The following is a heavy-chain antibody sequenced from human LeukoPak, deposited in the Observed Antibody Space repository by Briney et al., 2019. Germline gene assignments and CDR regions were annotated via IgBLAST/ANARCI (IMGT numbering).Heavy chain of an antibody. CDR3: ARWASGSRPDFDY. D-gene: IGHD1-26*01. Sequence: GGSLRLSCAASGFTVSSNYMSWVRQAPGKGLEWVSVIYSGGSTYYADSVKGRFTISRDNSKNTLYLQMNSLRAGDTAVYYCARWASGSRPDFDYWGQGTLVTVSS. CDR2: IYSGGST. J-gene: IGHJ4*02. V-gene: IGHV3-53*01. CDR1: GFTVSSNY.